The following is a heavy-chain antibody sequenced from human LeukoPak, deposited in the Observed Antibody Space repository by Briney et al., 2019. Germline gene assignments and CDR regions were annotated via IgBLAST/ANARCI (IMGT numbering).Heavy chain of an antibody. V-gene: IGHV4-4*02. CDR2: IYHSGST. J-gene: IGHJ5*02. D-gene: IGHD5-18*01. Sequence: PSGTPSLTRAVSVGSITISNSWTWVRQPPGKGLEWIGEIYHSGSTNYNPSLKSRVTISVDKSKNQFSLKLSSVTAADTAVYYCAYRGYLNWFDPWGQGTLVTVSS. CDR1: VGSITISNS. CDR3: AYRGYLNWFDP.